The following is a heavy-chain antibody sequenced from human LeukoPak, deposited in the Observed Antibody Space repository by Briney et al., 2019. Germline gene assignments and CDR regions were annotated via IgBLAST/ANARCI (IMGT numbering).Heavy chain of an antibody. CDR3: ASLGKVGASDY. Sequence: SETLPLTCTVSGGSISSYYWSWIRQPAGKGLEWIGRIYTSGSTNYNPSLKSRVTMSVDTSKNQFSLKLSSVTAADTAVYYCASLGKVGASDYWGQGTLVTVSS. D-gene: IGHD1-26*01. V-gene: IGHV4-4*07. CDR2: IYTSGST. J-gene: IGHJ4*02. CDR1: GGSISSYY.